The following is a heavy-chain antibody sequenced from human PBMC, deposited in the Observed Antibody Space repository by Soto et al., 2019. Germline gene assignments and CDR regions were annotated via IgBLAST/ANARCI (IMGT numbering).Heavy chain of an antibody. CDR3: ARESDRGYSYGPPGY. D-gene: IGHD5-18*01. Sequence: SVKVSCKASGGTFSSYAISWVRQAPGQGLEWMGGIIPIFGTANYAQKFQGRVTITADESTSTAYMELSSLRSEDTAVYYCARESDRGYSYGPPGYWGQGTLVTVSS. CDR1: GGTFSSYA. V-gene: IGHV1-69*13. J-gene: IGHJ4*02. CDR2: IIPIFGTA.